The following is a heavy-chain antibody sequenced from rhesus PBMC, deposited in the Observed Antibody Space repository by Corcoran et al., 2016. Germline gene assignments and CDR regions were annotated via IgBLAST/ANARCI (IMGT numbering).Heavy chain of an antibody. V-gene: IGHV4S7*01. D-gene: IGHD5-24*01. CDR1: GGSISSGYG. CDR2: IYGSIGST. J-gene: IGHJ6*01. Sequence: QVQLQESGPGLVTPSETLSLTCAVSGGSISSGYGWSWIRQPPGKGLEWVGHIYGSIGSTYYNPSLKSRVTISKDTSKNQFSLKLSSVTAADTAVYYCARGPLKWLHLPYGLDSWGQGVVVTVSS. CDR3: ARGPLKWLHLPYGLDS.